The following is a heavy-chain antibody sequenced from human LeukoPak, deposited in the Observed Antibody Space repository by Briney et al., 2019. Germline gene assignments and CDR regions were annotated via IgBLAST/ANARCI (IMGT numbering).Heavy chain of an antibody. CDR2: IKQDASEK. CDR1: GFTFSSYW. D-gene: IGHD3-9*01. V-gene: IGHV3-7*01. J-gene: IGHJ4*02. Sequence: GGSLRLSCAASGFTFSSYWMTWVRQAPGKGLEWVANIKQDASEKYYVDSVKGRFTISRDNAKNSLYLQMNSLRAEDTVVYYCAKTKDYSVLTGYYDYWGQGTLVTVSS. CDR3: AKTKDYSVLTGYYDY.